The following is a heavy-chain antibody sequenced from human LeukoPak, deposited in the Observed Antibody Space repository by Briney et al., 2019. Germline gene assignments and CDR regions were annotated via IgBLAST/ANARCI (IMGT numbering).Heavy chain of an antibody. CDR1: GGSISSGGYS. J-gene: IGHJ6*02. D-gene: IGHD3-3*01. V-gene: IGHV4-30-2*01. CDR2: IYHSGST. Sequence: SQTLSLTCAVSGGSISSGGYSWSWIRQPPGKGLEWIGYIYHSGSTYYNPSLKSRVTISVDTSKNQFSLKLSSVTAADTAVYYCAGRKTYYDFWFMDVWGQGTTVTVSS. CDR3: AGRKTYYDFWFMDV.